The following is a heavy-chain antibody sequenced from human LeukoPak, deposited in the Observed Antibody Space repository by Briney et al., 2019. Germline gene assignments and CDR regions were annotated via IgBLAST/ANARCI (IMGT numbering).Heavy chain of an antibody. CDR3: ARGKDDSSGYYSYYYYYYMDV. CDR2: ISAYNGNT. V-gene: IGHV1-18*04. Sequence: ASVKVSCKASGYIFTNYYMHWVRQAPGQGLEWMGWISAYNGNTNYAQKLQGRVTMTTDTSTSTAYMELRSLRSDDTAVYYCARGKDDSSGYYSYYYYYYMDVWGKGTTITVSS. D-gene: IGHD3-22*01. J-gene: IGHJ6*03. CDR1: GYIFTNYY.